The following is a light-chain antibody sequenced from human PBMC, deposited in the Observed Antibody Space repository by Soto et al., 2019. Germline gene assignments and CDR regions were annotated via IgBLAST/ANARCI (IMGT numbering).Light chain of an antibody. CDR2: EVS. J-gene: IGLJ1*01. CDR1: SSDVGGYNY. CDR3: SSYTSSRTIV. V-gene: IGLV2-14*01. Sequence: QSVLTQPASVSGSPGQSITISCTGTSSDVGGYNYVSWYQHHPGKAPELMIYEVSNRPSGVSNRFSGSKSGNTASLTISGLQAEDEADYHCSSYTSSRTIVFGTGTKVTLL.